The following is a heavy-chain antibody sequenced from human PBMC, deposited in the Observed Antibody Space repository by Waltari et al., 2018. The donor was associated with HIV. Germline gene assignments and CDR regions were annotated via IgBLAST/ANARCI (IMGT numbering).Heavy chain of an antibody. D-gene: IGHD3-22*01. Sequence: QVQLVQSGAEVKKPGASVTVSCKASGYTFTNSDINWVRQATGQGLEWMGWMNPNSRNTGYAQKFQGRVTMTRNTSISTAYMELSSLRSEDTAVYYCARGYSYDRSGEAFDIWGQGTMVTVSS. J-gene: IGHJ3*02. CDR3: ARGYSYDRSGEAFDI. V-gene: IGHV1-8*01. CDR1: GYTFTNSD. CDR2: MNPNSRNT.